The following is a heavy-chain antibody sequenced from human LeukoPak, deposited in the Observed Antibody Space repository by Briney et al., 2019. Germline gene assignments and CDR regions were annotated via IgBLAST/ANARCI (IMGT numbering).Heavy chain of an antibody. D-gene: IGHD3-10*01. CDR3: AKDGVPSRWFGRNYFDY. Sequence: GGSLRLSCAASGFTFSSYGMSWVRQAPGKGLEWVSAISGSGGSTYYADSVKGRFTISRDNSKNTLYLQMNSLRAEDTALYYCAKDGVPSRWFGRNYFDYWGQGTLVTVSS. CDR1: GFTFSSYG. CDR2: ISGSGGST. J-gene: IGHJ4*02. V-gene: IGHV3-23*01.